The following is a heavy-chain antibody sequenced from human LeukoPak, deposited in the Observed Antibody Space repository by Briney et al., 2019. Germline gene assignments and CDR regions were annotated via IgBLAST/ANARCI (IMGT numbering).Heavy chain of an antibody. J-gene: IGHJ6*03. Sequence: GGSLRLSCAASGLTFSSYSMNWVRQAPGKGLEWVSSISSGSGYIYYADSVKGRFTISRDNAKNSLYLQMNSLRAEDTAVYYCASRSPYYYMDVWGKGTTVTVSS. CDR2: ISSGSGYI. D-gene: IGHD1-26*01. CDR1: GLTFSSYS. V-gene: IGHV3-21*01. CDR3: ASRSPYYYMDV.